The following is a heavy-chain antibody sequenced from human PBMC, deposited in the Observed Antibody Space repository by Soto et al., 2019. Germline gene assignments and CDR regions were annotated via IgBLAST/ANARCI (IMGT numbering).Heavy chain of an antibody. CDR3: ARWVGGSMYDNSGKYDS. CDR1: GFTFSSNG. CDR2: VAYDGSKT. J-gene: IGHJ5*01. Sequence: QVQLVESGGGVVQPGRSLRLTCAASGFTFSSNGMHWVRQAPGKGLEWVALVAYDGSKTYYGDSVRGRCNISRDNYENTLYLQMNSLRAEDTAVYYCARWVGGSMYDNSGKYDSWGQGTLVTVSS. D-gene: IGHD3-22*01. V-gene: IGHV3-30*03.